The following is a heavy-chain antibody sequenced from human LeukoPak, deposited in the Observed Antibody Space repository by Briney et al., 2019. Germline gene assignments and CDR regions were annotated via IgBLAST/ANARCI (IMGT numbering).Heavy chain of an antibody. CDR2: ISGSGGSP. Sequence: QPGRSLRLSCIASGFTFSSSAMSWVRQAPGKGLEWVSSISGSGGSPYYADSVKGRFTISRDNSKNTLYLQMNSLRAEDTAVYYCAKGPLLWDWGQGTLVTASS. V-gene: IGHV3-23*01. CDR1: GFTFSSSA. CDR3: AKGPLLWD. J-gene: IGHJ4*02. D-gene: IGHD2/OR15-2a*01.